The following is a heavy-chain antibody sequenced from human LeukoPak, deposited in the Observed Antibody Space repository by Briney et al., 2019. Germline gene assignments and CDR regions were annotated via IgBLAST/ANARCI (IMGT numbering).Heavy chain of an antibody. CDR1: GYSISSYYF. CDR3: ARILGAYCNGGSCPDAFDI. J-gene: IGHJ3*02. CDR2: IYHSGRS. Sequence: SDTLSLTCAVSGYSISSYYFWGVIRQHPGKGLEWIGIIYHSGRSSYNPSLQGRVTISVDTSKNQFSLRLSSVTAADTAVYYCARILGAYCNGGSCPDAFDIWGQGTKATVSS. V-gene: IGHV4-38-2*01. D-gene: IGHD2-15*01.